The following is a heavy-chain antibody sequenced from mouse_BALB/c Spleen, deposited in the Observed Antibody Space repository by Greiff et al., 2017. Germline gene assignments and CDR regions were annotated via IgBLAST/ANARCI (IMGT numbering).Heavy chain of an antibody. J-gene: IGHJ4*01. V-gene: IGHV3-8*02. D-gene: IGHD1-1*01. CDR3: ARYYYYGSSSYAMDY. CDR2: ISYSGST. CDR1: GDSITSGY. Sequence: EVMLVESGPSLVKPSQTLSLTCSVTGDSITSGYWNWIRKFPGNKLEYMGYISYSGSTYYNPSLKSRISITRDTSKNQYYLQLNSVTTEDTATYYCARYYYYGSSSYAMDYWGQGTSVTVSS.